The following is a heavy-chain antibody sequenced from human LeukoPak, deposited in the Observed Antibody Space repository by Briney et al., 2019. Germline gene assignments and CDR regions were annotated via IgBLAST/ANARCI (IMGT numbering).Heavy chain of an antibody. CDR3: ARDPAPYSSSWVGFDY. Sequence: SETLSLTCTVSGGSISSYYWSWIRQPAGKGLEWIGRIYTSGSTNYNPSLKSRVTMSVDTSKNQFSLKLSSVTAADTAVYYCARDPAPYSSSWVGFDYWGQGTLVTVSS. V-gene: IGHV4-4*07. CDR2: IYTSGST. J-gene: IGHJ4*02. D-gene: IGHD6-6*01. CDR1: GGSISSYY.